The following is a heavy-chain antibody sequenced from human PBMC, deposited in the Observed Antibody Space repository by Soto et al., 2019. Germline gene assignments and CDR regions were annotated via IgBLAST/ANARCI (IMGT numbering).Heavy chain of an antibody. CDR1: GGSISSGGYS. V-gene: IGHV4-30-2*01. J-gene: IGHJ6*02. Sequence: QLQLQESGSGLVKPSQTLSLTCAVSGGSISSGGYSWSWIRQPPGKGLEWIGYIYHSGSTYYNPSLKSRVTISVDRSKNQFSLKLSSVTAADTAVYYCARVNPYYYDSSGYYNGSFYYYGMDVWGQGTTDTVSS. CDR2: IYHSGST. D-gene: IGHD3-22*01. CDR3: ARVNPYYYDSSGYYNGSFYYYGMDV.